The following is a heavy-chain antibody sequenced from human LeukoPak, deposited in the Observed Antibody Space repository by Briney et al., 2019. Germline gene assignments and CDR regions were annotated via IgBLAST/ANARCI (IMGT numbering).Heavy chain of an antibody. Sequence: SVKVSCKASGGTFSSYAISWVRQAPGQGLEWMGRIIPIFGTANYAQKFQGRVTITTDESTSTAYMELSSLRSEDTAVYYCAVMVVANVHYDYWGQGTLVTVSS. V-gene: IGHV1-69*05. CDR2: IIPIFGTA. J-gene: IGHJ4*02. D-gene: IGHD2-15*01. CDR1: GGTFSSYA. CDR3: AVMVVANVHYDY.